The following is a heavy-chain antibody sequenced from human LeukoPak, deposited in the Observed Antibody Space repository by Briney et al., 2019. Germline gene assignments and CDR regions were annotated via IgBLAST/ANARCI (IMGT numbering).Heavy chain of an antibody. Sequence: VASVKVSCKASGGTFSSYAISWVRQAPGQGLEWMGGIIPIFGTANYAQKFQGRVTITADESTSTAYMELSSLRSEDTAVYYCARDPLPTVVTWGAFDIWGQGTMVTVSS. CDR3: ARDPLPTVVTWGAFDI. D-gene: IGHD4-23*01. CDR2: IIPIFGTA. CDR1: GGTFSSYA. J-gene: IGHJ3*02. V-gene: IGHV1-69*01.